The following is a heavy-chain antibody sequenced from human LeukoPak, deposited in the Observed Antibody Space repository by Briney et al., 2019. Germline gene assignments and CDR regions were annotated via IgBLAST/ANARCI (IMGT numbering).Heavy chain of an antibody. Sequence: GGSLRLSCVASGFMFSSFWMNWVRQAPGKGLVWVSRINSDGSSTSYADSVKGRFTISRDNAKNTLFLQMNSLRAEDTAVYYCARGQGAFDIWGQGAMVTVSS. J-gene: IGHJ3*02. CDR3: ARGQGAFDI. CDR2: INSDGSST. V-gene: IGHV3-74*01. CDR1: GFMFSSFW.